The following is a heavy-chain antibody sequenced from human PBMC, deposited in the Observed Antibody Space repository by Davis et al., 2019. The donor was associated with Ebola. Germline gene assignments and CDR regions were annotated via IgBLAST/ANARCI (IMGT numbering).Heavy chain of an antibody. CDR3: ARYHYDSSGYYVGAFDI. D-gene: IGHD3-22*01. CDR2: ISYDGSNK. CDR1: GFTFSSYA. V-gene: IGHV3-30-3*01. Sequence: GGSLRLSCAASGFTFSSYAIHWVRQAPGKGLEWVAVISYDGSNKYYADSVKGRFTISRDNSKNTLYLQMNSLRAEDTAVYYCARYHYDSSGYYVGAFDIWGQGTMVTVSS. J-gene: IGHJ3*02.